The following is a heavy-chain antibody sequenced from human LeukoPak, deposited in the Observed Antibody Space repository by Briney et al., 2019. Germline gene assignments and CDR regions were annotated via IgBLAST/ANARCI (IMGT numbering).Heavy chain of an antibody. CDR3: AERVVVVTANDKSDAFDM. D-gene: IGHD2-15*01. V-gene: IGHV4-59*01. J-gene: IGHJ3*02. CDR1: GGSISTYY. Sequence: SETLSLTCTVSGGSISTYYWNWIRQPPGEGLEWIGYIYYTGSTKSNPSLKSRVTISLDTSKNQFSLNLSSVTAADPAVYYCAERVVVVTANDKSDAFDMWGQGTVVTVSS. CDR2: IYYTGST.